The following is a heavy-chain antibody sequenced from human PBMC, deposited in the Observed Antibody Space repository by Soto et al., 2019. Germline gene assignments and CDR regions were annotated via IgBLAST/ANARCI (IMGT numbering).Heavy chain of an antibody. CDR3: ASPITIFGVVTPPYGRAV. V-gene: IGHV1-69*13. J-gene: IGHJ6*02. D-gene: IGHD3-3*01. CDR1: GGTFSSYA. Sequence: ASVKVSCKASGGTFSSYAISWVRQAPGQGLEWMGGIIPIFGTANYAQKFQGRVTITADESTSTAYMELSSLRSGDTAVYYCASPITIFGVVTPPYGRAVWAQGTTVTVSS. CDR2: IIPIFGTA.